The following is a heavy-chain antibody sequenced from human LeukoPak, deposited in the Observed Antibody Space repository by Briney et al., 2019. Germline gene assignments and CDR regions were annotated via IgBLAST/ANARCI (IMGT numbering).Heavy chain of an antibody. CDR1: GFTFSDYY. CDR3: ARDPATVAGTPNFDY. CDR2: ISSVGSII. V-gene: IGHV3-11*04. D-gene: IGHD6-19*01. J-gene: IGHJ4*02. Sequence: RGSLRLSCAVSGFTFSDYYMSWVRQAPGKGLEWVSYISSVGSIIYYADSVKGRFTISRDNAKNSLSLQMNSLRAEDTAVYYCARDPATVAGTPNFDYWGQGTLVTVSS.